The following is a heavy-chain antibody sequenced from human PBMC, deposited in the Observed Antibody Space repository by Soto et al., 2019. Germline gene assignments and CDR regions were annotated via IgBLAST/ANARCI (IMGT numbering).Heavy chain of an antibody. D-gene: IGHD6-13*01. CDR1: GGSFSGYY. J-gene: IGHJ4*02. Sequence: QVQLQQWGAGLLKPSETLSLTCAVYGGSFSGYYWSWIRQPPGKGLEWIGEINHSGSTNYNPSLKSRVTISVDTSKNQFSLKLSSVTAADTAVYYCARRRRGAAAGTWGLYYFDYWGQGTLVTVSS. CDR3: ARRRRGAAAGTWGLYYFDY. V-gene: IGHV4-34*01. CDR2: INHSGST.